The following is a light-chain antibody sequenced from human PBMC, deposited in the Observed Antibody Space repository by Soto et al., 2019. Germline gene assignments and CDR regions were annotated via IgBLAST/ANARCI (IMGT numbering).Light chain of an antibody. CDR1: QGIRND. J-gene: IGKJ1*01. CDR2: AAS. V-gene: IGKV1-6*01. Sequence: ALQSTLKPCYRSASVGGGVTITFRASQGIRNDLGWYQQKPGKAPKLLIYAASSLQSGVPSRFSGSGSGTDFTLTLSSQHPEDFATYFCEHYDTYGTFAQGTKVDIK. CDR3: EHYDTYGT.